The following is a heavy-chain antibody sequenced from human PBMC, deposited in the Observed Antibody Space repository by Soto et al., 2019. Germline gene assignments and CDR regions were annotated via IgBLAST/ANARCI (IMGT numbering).Heavy chain of an antibody. V-gene: IGHV4-39*01. CDR2: IYYSGST. D-gene: IGHD2-15*01. CDR1: GGSISSSSYY. Sequence: QLQLQESGPGLVKPSETLSLTCTVSGGSISSSSYYWGWIRQPPGKGLEWIGSIYYSGSTYYNPSFKSRVTISVDTSKNQFSLKLSSVTAADTAVYYCASLYCSGGSCYSIFYFDYWGQGTLVTVSS. J-gene: IGHJ4*02. CDR3: ASLYCSGGSCYSIFYFDY.